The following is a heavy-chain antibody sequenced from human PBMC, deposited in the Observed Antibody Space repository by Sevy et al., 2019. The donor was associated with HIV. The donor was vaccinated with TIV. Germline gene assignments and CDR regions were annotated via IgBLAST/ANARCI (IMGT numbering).Heavy chain of an antibody. D-gene: IGHD2-2*01. CDR3: ARDSPSYCTSSSCDRPFDY. V-gene: IGHV3-21*01. Sequence: GGSLRLSCAASGFTFSSYTMNWARQAPGKGLEWVSNIDTSSNYIYYADSVKGRFTISRDNAKNSLYLQMNSLRAEDTAVYYCARDSPSYCTSSSCDRPFDYWGQGTLVTVSS. CDR1: GFTFSSYT. J-gene: IGHJ4*02. CDR2: IDTSSNYI.